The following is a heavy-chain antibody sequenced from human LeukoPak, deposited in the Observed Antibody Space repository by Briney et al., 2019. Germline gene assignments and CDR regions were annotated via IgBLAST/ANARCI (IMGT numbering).Heavy chain of an antibody. CDR3: TTDRYYDYVWGSYRPSPLDY. Sequence: GGSLRLSCAASGFTFSNAWMSWVRQAPGKGLEWVGRIKSKTDGGTTDYAAPVKGRFTISRDDSKNTLYLQMNSLKTEDTAVYYCTTDRYYDYVWGSYRPSPLDYWGQGTLVTVSS. D-gene: IGHD3-16*02. CDR2: IKSKTDGGTT. J-gene: IGHJ4*02. V-gene: IGHV3-15*01. CDR1: GFTFSNAW.